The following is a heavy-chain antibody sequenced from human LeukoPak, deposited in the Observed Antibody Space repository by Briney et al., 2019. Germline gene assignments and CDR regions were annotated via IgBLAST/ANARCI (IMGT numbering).Heavy chain of an antibody. V-gene: IGHV1-2*04. CDR2: INPNSGGT. CDR1: GYTFTNYT. CDR3: ARDIGTAMVGKDGMDV. J-gene: IGHJ6*02. Sequence: GASVKVSCKASGYTFTNYTINWVRLAPGQGLEWMGWINPNSGGTNYAQKFQGWVTMTRDTSISTAYMELSRLRSDDTAVYYCARDIGTAMVGKDGMDVWGQGTTVTVSS. D-gene: IGHD5-18*01.